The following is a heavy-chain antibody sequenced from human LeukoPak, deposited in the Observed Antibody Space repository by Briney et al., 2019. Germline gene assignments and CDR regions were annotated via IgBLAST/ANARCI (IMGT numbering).Heavy chain of an antibody. J-gene: IGHJ4*02. CDR2: ISGSGFST. V-gene: IGHV3-23*01. D-gene: IGHD3-3*01. CDR1: GFTFSSYA. CDR3: ARDFNGFWSGYPFY. Sequence: PGGSLRLSCAASGFTFSSYAMSWVRQAPGKGLEWVSAISGSGFSTNYADSVKGRFTISRDNAKNSLYLQMNSLRAEDTAVYYCARDFNGFWSGYPFYWGQGTLVTVSS.